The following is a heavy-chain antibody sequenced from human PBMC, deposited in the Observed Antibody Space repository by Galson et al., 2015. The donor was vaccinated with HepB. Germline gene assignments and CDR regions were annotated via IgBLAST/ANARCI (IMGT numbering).Heavy chain of an antibody. CDR2: ISYDGSNK. CDR3: ASVYGDYAY. D-gene: IGHD4-17*01. V-gene: IGHV3-30*04. Sequence: SLRLSCAASGFTFSSYAMHWVRQAPGKGLEWVAVISYDGSNKYYADSVKGRFTISRDNSKNTLYLQMNSLRAEDTAVYYCASVYGDYAYWGQGTLVTVSS. CDR1: GFTFSSYA. J-gene: IGHJ4*02.